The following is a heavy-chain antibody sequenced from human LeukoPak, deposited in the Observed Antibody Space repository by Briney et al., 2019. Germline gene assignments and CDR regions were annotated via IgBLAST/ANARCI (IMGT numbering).Heavy chain of an antibody. CDR2: MNPNSGNT. CDR1: GYTFTSYD. V-gene: IGHV1-8*01. J-gene: IGHJ6*02. CDR3: ARVPSTYYDFWSGIRGPYYYYYGMDV. Sequence: ASVKVSCKASGYTFTSYDINWVRQATGQGLEWTGWMNPNSGNTGYAQKFQGRVTMTRNTSISTAYMELSSLRSEDTAVYYCARVPSTYYDFWSGIRGPYYYYYGMDVWGQGTTVTVSS. D-gene: IGHD3-3*01.